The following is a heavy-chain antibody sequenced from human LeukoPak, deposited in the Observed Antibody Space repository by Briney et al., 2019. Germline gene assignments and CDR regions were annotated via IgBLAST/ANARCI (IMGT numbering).Heavy chain of an antibody. CDR2: IKQDGSEK. D-gene: IGHD3-10*01. V-gene: IGHV3-7*04. CDR3: ARDYGSGNFDY. J-gene: IGHJ4*02. Sequence: GGSLRLSCAASGFTFSSSWMTWVRQAPGKGLDWVASIKQDGSEKYYVDAVKGRFTISRDNAKNSLYLQMDSLRAEDTAVYYCARDYGSGNFDYWGQGTLVTVSS. CDR1: GFTFSSSW.